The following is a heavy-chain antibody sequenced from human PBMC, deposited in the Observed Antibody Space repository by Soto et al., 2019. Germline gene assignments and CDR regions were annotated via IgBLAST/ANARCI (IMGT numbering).Heavy chain of an antibody. V-gene: IGHV2-5*01. D-gene: IGHD3-16*01. CDR2: IYWNDDK. CDR3: AHRQDLRGTRPAIPGFDY. Sequence: GSGPTLVNPTQTLTLTCTFSGFSLRTSGVGVSWIRQPPGKALEWLALIYWNDDKRYSPSLKSRLTITKDTSKNQVVLTMTNMDPVDTATYYCAHRQDLRGTRPAIPGFDYWGQGTLVTVSS. J-gene: IGHJ4*02. CDR1: GFSLRTSGVG.